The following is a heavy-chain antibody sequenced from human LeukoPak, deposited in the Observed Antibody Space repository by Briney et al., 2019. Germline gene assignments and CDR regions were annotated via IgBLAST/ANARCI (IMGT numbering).Heavy chain of an antibody. CDR3: ATGLVGANR. D-gene: IGHD1-26*01. CDR1: GIPFSSYW. CDR2: IKQDGSEK. J-gene: IGHJ5*02. Sequence: PGGSLRLSCAASGIPFSSYWMSWVRQGPGKGLEWVANIKQDGSEKYYVGSVKGRFTTSRDNAKNSLYLQMNSLRADDTAVYYCATGLVGANRWGQGTLVTVSS. V-gene: IGHV3-7*05.